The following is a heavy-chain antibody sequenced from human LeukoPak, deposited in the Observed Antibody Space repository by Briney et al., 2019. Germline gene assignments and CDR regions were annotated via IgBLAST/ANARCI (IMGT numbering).Heavy chain of an antibody. V-gene: IGHV4-39*01. CDR2: IYYSGST. Sequence: SETLSLTCTVSGGSISSSSYYWGWIRQPPGKGLEWIGSIYYSGSTYYNPSLKSRVTISVDTSKNQFSLKLSSVTAADTAVYYCARRERGYDILTGYYIRPFDYWGQGTLVTVSS. J-gene: IGHJ4*02. D-gene: IGHD3-9*01. CDR3: ARRERGYDILTGYYIRPFDY. CDR1: GGSISSSSYY.